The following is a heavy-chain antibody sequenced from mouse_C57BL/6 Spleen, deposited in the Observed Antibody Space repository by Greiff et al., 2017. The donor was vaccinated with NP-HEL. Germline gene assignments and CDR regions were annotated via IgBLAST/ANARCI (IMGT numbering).Heavy chain of an antibody. CDR1: GYAFSSSW. CDR3: ARYYGSSYPYYFYY. V-gene: IGHV1-80*01. Sequence: QVHVKQSGAELVKPGASVKISCKASGYAFSSSWLNWVKQRPGKGLEWIGQIYPGDGDTTYNGQLTGKATLTADKSSSTAYMQLSSLTSEDSAVYFCARYYGSSYPYYFYYWGQGTTLTVSS. J-gene: IGHJ2*01. CDR2: IYPGDGDT. D-gene: IGHD1-1*01.